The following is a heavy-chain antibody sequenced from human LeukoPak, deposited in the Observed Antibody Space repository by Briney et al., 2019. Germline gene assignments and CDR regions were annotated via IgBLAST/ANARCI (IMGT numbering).Heavy chain of an antibody. D-gene: IGHD3-10*01. J-gene: IGHJ4*02. Sequence: SETLSLTCTVSDGSISSSSYYWAWIRQPPGKGLEIIGNIYYTGSNYYNTSHKSRVTIFVDTPKNQFSLNLSSVTAADTAVYYCASLWFGEYFDYWGQGALVTVSS. CDR2: IYYTGSN. CDR1: DGSISSSSYY. CDR3: ASLWFGEYFDY. V-gene: IGHV4-39*01.